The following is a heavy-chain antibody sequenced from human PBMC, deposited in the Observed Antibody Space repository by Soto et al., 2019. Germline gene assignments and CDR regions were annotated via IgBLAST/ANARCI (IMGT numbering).Heavy chain of an antibody. D-gene: IGHD2-21*01. CDR1: GYDFTSYG. CDR2: ISAYNGKR. V-gene: IGHV1-18*01. J-gene: IGHJ3*02. CDR3: ARGRIVASRHDAFEI. Sequence: QGQLLQSGDEVKKPGASVRVSCRASGYDFTSYGISWVRQAPGQGLEWVSGISAYNGKRDTAQKFQGRVTMTLDTSTDTAHMEMGDLTSADTAVYYCARGRIVASRHDAFEIWGQGTMVAVYS.